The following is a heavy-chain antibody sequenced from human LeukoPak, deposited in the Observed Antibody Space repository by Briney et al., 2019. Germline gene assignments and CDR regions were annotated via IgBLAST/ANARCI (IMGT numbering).Heavy chain of an antibody. J-gene: IGHJ4*02. CDR2: IYSGGNT. Sequence: GGSLRLSCAASGFTVGSNYLTWVRQAPGKGLEWVSVIYSGGNTYYADSVKGRFTTSRDNSKNTLYLQMNSLRAEDTAVYYCARDMTTETTGDYWGQGTLVTVSS. V-gene: IGHV3-66*01. CDR3: ARDMTTETTGDY. D-gene: IGHD4-17*01. CDR1: GFTVGSNY.